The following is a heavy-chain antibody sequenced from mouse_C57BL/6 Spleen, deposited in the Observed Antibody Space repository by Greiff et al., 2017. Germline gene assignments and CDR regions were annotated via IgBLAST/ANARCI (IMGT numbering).Heavy chain of an antibody. CDR3: ARPPFAY. V-gene: IGHV5-17*01. Sequence: DVKLQESGGGLVKPGGSLKLSCAASGFTFSDYGMHWVRQAPEKGLEWVAYISSGSSTIYYADTVKGRFTISRDNAKNTLFLQMTSLRSEDTAMYYCARPPFAYWGQGTLVTVSA. CDR1: GFTFSDYG. J-gene: IGHJ3*01. CDR2: ISSGSSTI.